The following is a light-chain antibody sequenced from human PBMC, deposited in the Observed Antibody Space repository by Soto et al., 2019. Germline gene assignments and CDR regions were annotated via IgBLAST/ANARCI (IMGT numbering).Light chain of an antibody. Sequence: QAVVTQSPSASASLGASVKLTCTLSSGHSTYAIAWLQQQPEKGPRYLMRLYSDGSNNKGDGMPDRFSGSSSGAERYLTISSLQSEDEADYYCQTWGTGYVVFGGGTKVTVL. CDR1: SGHSTYA. J-gene: IGLJ2*01. CDR3: QTWGTGYVV. V-gene: IGLV4-69*01. CDR2: LYSDGSN.